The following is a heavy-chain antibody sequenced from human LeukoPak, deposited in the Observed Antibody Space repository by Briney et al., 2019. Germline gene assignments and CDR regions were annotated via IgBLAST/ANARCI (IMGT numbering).Heavy chain of an antibody. CDR3: ARQRDDRSGYYFFGY. CDR2: INPSGGGT. D-gene: IGHD3-22*01. Sequence: ASVKVSCKASGYTFTSYYIHWVRQAPGQGLEWMGMINPSGGGTGCAQKFQGRVTMTRDTATSTVYMELSSLGSEDTALYYCARQRDDRSGYYFFGYWGQGTLVTVSS. V-gene: IGHV1-46*01. CDR1: GYTFTSYY. J-gene: IGHJ4*02.